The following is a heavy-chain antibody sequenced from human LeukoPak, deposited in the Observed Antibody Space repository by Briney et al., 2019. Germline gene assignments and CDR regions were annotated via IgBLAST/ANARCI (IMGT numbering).Heavy chain of an antibody. J-gene: IGHJ5*01. D-gene: IGHD2-15*01. V-gene: IGHV4-34*01. Sequence: SETLSLTCAVYGGSFSGYYWSWIRQPPGKGLEWIGEINHSGSTNYNPSLKSRVTISVDTSKNQFSLKLSSVTAADTAVYSCARQYCSGGSCSSVDWFDSWGQGTLVTVSS. CDR2: INHSGST. CDR1: GGSFSGYY. CDR3: ARQYCSGGSCSSVDWFDS.